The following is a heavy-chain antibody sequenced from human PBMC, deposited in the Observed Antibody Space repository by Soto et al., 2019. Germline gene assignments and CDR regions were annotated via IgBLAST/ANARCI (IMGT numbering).Heavy chain of an antibody. CDR3: ARYLTPLYSSSWCSDY. J-gene: IGHJ4*02. V-gene: IGHV1-18*01. CDR2: ISAYNGST. Sequence: ASVKVSCKASGYTFTSYGISWVRQAPGQGLEWMGWISAYNGSTNYAQKLQGRVTMTTDTSTSTAYMELRSLRSDDTAVHYCARYLTPLYSSSWCSDYWGQGTLVTVSS. D-gene: IGHD6-13*01. CDR1: GYTFTSYG.